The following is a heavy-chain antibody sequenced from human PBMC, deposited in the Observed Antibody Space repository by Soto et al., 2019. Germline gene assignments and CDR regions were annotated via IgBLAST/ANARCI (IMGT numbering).Heavy chain of an antibody. CDR1: GFTFSSYG. CDR2: IWYDGSNK. CDR3: ASGSGYCSGGSCYPDWFDP. Sequence: PGGSLRLSCAASGFTFSSYGMHWVRQAPGKGLEWVAVIWYDGSNKYYADSVKGRFTISRDNSKNTLYLQMNSLRAEDTAVYYCASGSGYCSGGSCYPDWFDPWGQGTLVTVSS. D-gene: IGHD2-15*01. J-gene: IGHJ5*02. V-gene: IGHV3-33*01.